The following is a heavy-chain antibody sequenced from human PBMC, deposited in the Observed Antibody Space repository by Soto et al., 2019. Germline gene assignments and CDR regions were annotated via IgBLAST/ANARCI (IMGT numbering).Heavy chain of an antibody. CDR3: ARDGIEYYDILTGYRPYYYYYYMDV. CDR2: INSDGSST. CDR1: GFTFSSYW. Sequence: EVQLVESGGGLVQPGGSLRLSCAASGFTFSSYWMHWVRQAPGKGLVWVSRINSDGSSTSYADSVKGRFTISRDNAKNTLYLQMNSLRAEDTAVYYCARDGIEYYDILTGYRPYYYYYYMDVWGKGTTVTVSS. V-gene: IGHV3-74*01. J-gene: IGHJ6*03. D-gene: IGHD3-9*01.